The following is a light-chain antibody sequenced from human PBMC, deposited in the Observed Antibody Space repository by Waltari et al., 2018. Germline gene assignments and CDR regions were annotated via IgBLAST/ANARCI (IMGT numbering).Light chain of an antibody. J-gene: IGKJ1*01. CDR1: QTISSY. CDR3: QQHNSHPRT. V-gene: IGKV1-17*03. Sequence: IQMTQSPSSLSASVGDRVTITCRASQTISSYLAWYQQKPGKVPKLLIYAASFLESGVPSRFSGSGSGTECTLTISSLQPEDFATYSCQQHNSHPRTFGQGTKVEIK. CDR2: AAS.